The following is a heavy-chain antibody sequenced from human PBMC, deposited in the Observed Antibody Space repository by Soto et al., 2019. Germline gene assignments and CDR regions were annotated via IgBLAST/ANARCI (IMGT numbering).Heavy chain of an antibody. Sequence: ESLKISCKGSGYSFTSYWIGWVRQIPGKGLEWMGIIYPCDSDTRYSPSFQGQVTISADKSISTAYLQWSSLKASDTAMYYCARLEMVYSSSRWFDPWGQGTLVTVSS. CDR3: ARLEMVYSSSRWFDP. CDR1: GYSFTSYW. J-gene: IGHJ5*02. CDR2: IYPCDSDT. V-gene: IGHV5-51*01. D-gene: IGHD6-6*01.